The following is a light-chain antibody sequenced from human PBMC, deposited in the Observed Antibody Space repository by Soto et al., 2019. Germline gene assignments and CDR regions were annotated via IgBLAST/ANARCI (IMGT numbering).Light chain of an antibody. Sequence: EIVLTQSPATLSLSPGERVILSCRASQSVRNYLAWYQQKLGQPPRLLIYNASNRATGIPVRFSGSGSGTDFTLTISSLEPEDFAVYYCQQRNSWPLTFGQGTRLEIK. CDR2: NAS. J-gene: IGKJ5*01. CDR1: QSVRNY. V-gene: IGKV3-11*01. CDR3: QQRNSWPLT.